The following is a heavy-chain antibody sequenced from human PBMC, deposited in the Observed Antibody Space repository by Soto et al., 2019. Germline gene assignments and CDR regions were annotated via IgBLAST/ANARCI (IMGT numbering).Heavy chain of an antibody. CDR2: MNPNSGNT. CDR3: AADTTTVTTDAFDI. D-gene: IGHD4-17*01. Sequence: ASVKVSCKASGYTFTSYDINWVRQATGQGLEWMGWMNPNSGNTGYAQKFQGRVTITRNMSTSTAYMELSSLRSEDTAVYYCAADTTTVTTDAFDIWGQGTMVTVSS. J-gene: IGHJ3*02. CDR1: GYTFTSYD. V-gene: IGHV1-8*01.